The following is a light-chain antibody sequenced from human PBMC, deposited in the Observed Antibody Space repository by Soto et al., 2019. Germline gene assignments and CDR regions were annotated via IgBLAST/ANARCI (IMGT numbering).Light chain of an antibody. Sequence: ETLLTQSPGPLSLSPGERATLSCRASQSVSSNYLAWYQQKPGQAPRLLIYGASSRATGIPDRFSGSGSGTDFTLTISRLEPEDFAVYYCQQYGSPPWTFGQGTKVDIK. CDR2: GAS. J-gene: IGKJ1*01. CDR3: QQYGSPPWT. CDR1: QSVSSNY. V-gene: IGKV3-20*01.